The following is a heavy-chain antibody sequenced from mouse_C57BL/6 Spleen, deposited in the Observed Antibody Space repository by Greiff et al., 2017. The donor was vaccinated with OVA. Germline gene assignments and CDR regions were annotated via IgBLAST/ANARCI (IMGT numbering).Heavy chain of an antibody. Sequence: EVKLVESGGGLVQPGGSLKLSCAASGFTFSDYYMYWVRQTPEKRLEWVAYISNGGGSTYYPDTVKGRFTISRDNAKNTLYLQMSRLKSEDTAMYYCARHDFISAYWGQGTLVTVSA. D-gene: IGHD1-1*01. V-gene: IGHV5-12*01. CDR3: ARHDFISAY. CDR2: ISNGGGST. J-gene: IGHJ3*01. CDR1: GFTFSDYY.